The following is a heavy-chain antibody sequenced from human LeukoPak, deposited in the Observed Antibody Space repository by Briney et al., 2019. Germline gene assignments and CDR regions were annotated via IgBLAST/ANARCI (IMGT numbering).Heavy chain of an antibody. CDR1: GFTFSSYS. Sequence: GGSLRLSCAASGFTFSSYSMNWVRQAPGKGLEWVSYISSSSSTIYYADSVKGRFTISRDNAKNSLYLQMNSLRAEDTAVYYCSKDRGVFGVAYSLDYWGQGTLVTVSS. CDR2: ISSSSSTI. CDR3: SKDRGVFGVAYSLDY. J-gene: IGHJ4*02. V-gene: IGHV3-48*01. D-gene: IGHD3-3*01.